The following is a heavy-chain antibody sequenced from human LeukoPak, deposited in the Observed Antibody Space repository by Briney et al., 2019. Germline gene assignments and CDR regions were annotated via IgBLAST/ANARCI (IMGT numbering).Heavy chain of an antibody. CDR3: ARAYNSHFDY. V-gene: IGHV3-74*01. D-gene: IGHD1-1*01. J-gene: IGHJ4*02. Sequence: PGGSLRLSCAASGFTFSSYWMHWVRQAPGKGLVCVSRIKSDGSSTSYADSVKGRFTISRDDAKNTLYLQMNSQRAEDTAVYYCARAYNSHFDYWGQGALVTVSS. CDR1: GFTFSSYW. CDR2: IKSDGSST.